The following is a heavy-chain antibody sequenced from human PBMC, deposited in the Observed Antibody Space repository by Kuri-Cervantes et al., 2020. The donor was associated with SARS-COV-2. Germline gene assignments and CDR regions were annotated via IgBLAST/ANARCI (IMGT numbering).Heavy chain of an antibody. V-gene: IGHV3-23*01. D-gene: IGHD3/OR15-3a*01. CDR1: GFTFGDYA. CDR2: ISGSGSNT. J-gene: IGHJ4*02. CDR3: ARDKSYGFWREPFDY. Sequence: GESLKISCVGSGFTFGDYAMSWVRQSPGKGLEWVSAISGSGSNTYYADSVKGRLIISRDNSKNTLYLQMDSLRADDTAVYFCARDKSYGFWREPFDYWGQGTPVTVSS.